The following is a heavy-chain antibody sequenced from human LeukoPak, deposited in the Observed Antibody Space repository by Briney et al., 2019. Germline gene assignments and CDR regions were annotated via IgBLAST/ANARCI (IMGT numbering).Heavy chain of an antibody. CDR2: INPNSGGT. J-gene: IGHJ3*02. V-gene: IGHV1-2*02. CDR1: GYTFTGYY. D-gene: IGHD3-22*01. CDR3: ASVSKDYYDSSGCYQGAFDI. Sequence: ASVKVSCKASGYTFTGYYMHWVRQAPGQGLEWMGWINPNSGGTNYAQKFQGRVTMTRDTSISTAYMELSRLRSDDTAVYYCASVSKDYYDSSGCYQGAFDIWGQGTMVTVSS.